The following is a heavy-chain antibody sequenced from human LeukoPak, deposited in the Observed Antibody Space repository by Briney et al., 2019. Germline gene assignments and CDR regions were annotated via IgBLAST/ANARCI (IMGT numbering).Heavy chain of an antibody. CDR3: ARDSRLSY. CDR1: GFTFSNTW. D-gene: IGHD2/OR15-2a*01. J-gene: IGHJ4*02. V-gene: IGHV3-48*01. CDR2: ISTSSTII. Sequence: PGGSLRLSCAASGFTFSNTWMSWVRQAPGKGLEWVSYISTSSTIIYYADSVKGRFTISRDNAKNSLYLQMNSLRAEDTAGYYCARDSRLSYWGQGTLVTVSS.